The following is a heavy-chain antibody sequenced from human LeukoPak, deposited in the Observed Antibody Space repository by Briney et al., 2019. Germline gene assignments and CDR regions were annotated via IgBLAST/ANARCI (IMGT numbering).Heavy chain of an antibody. CDR3: ARLPMAGNYYFDS. Sequence: PGGSLRLSCAASGFTFSDYQMNWIGQAPGKGLEWVSYISGGGGLIYYADSVKGRFSISRDNAKNSLFLQMNSLRAEDTAVYYCARLPMAGNYYFDSWGQGTLVTVSS. CDR2: ISGGGGLI. CDR1: GFTFSDYQ. D-gene: IGHD6-19*01. J-gene: IGHJ4*02. V-gene: IGHV3-11*04.